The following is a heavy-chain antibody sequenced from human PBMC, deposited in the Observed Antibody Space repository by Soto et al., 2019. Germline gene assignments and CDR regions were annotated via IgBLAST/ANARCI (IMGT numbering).Heavy chain of an antibody. D-gene: IGHD6-25*01. J-gene: IGHJ6*02. CDR2: ISPYDGST. V-gene: IGHV1-46*01. CDR3: ARGDGRGSSGFYYDYGMDV. CDR1: GFTFTNYF. Sequence: QVQLVQSGAEVKKPGASVKVSCKASGFTFTNYFFHWVRQAPRQGLEWMGIISPYDGSTNSFQNLQGRVTMTSDTSTSTVYMELSSLRSEDTAVYYCARGDGRGSSGFYYDYGMDVWGHGTTVTVSS.